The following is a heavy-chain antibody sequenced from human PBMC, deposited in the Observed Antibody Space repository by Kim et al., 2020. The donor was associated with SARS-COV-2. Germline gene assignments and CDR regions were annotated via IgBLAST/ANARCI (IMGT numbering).Heavy chain of an antibody. V-gene: IGHV3-11*01. CDR1: GFTFSDYY. CDR2: ISSSGSTI. J-gene: IGHJ6*03. Sequence: GGSLRLSCAASGFTFSDYYMSWIRQAPGKGLEWVSYISSSGSTIYYADSVNGRFTISRDNAKNSLYLQMNSLRAEDTAVYYCARVGNYYYYYMDVWGKGTTVTVSS. CDR3: ARVGNYYYYYMDV.